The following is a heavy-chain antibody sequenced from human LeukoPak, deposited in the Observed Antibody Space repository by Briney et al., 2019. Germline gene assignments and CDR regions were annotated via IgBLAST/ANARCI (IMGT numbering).Heavy chain of an antibody. Sequence: AGGSLRLSCAASGFPFSTYDMHWVRQAPDKGLQWVAVISSDGYRTDYPDSVRGRFTISRDNFKNTVDLQMISVTAGDTAMYFCAKGLGTGSVLARPLHYWGQGTLVTVSS. CDR3: AKGLGTGSVLARPLHY. D-gene: IGHD3-10*01. V-gene: IGHV3-30*18. J-gene: IGHJ4*02. CDR1: GFPFSTYD. CDR2: ISSDGYRT.